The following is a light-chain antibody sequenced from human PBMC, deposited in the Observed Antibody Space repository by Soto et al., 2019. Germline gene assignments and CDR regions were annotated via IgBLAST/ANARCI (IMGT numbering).Light chain of an antibody. CDR1: TGAVTSGNY. V-gene: IGLV7-43*01. Sequence: QTVVTQEPSLTVSPGGTVTLTCASNTGAVTSGNYASWFQQKPGQAPRTLIYTTNNKHSWTPARFSGSLLGDKAALTVSGVQPEDEAVFYCLLYYGGAHLVFGGGTQLTVL. J-gene: IGLJ3*02. CDR2: TTN. CDR3: LLYYGGAHLV.